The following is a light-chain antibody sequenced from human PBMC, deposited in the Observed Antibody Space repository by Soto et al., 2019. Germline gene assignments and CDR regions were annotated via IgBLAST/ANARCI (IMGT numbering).Light chain of an antibody. J-gene: IGKJ3*01. CDR3: QQYGRSPLFT. CDR1: QSVSSTY. CDR2: GAA. Sequence: EIVLTQSPGTLSLSPGERATLSYRASQSVSSTYLAWYQHKPGQAPRLLIYGAATRAAGVPDRFSGSGSGTDFALTISRREPEDFAVYYCQQYGRSPLFTFGPGTKVHI. V-gene: IGKV3-20*01.